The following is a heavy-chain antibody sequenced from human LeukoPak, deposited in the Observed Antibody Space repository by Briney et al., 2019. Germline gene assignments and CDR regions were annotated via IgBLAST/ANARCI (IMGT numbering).Heavy chain of an antibody. V-gene: IGHV6-1*01. D-gene: IGHD1-1*01. CDR1: GDSLFSNGVA. Sequence: SQTLSLTCAISGDSLFSNGVAWNWIRQSPLRGLEWLGRTFCTSKCYNEYAVYVRSRVAINPDTSKNRFSLQLSSLTPEDSAIYYCARGHNSAFDIWGQGTMVTVSS. J-gene: IGHJ3*02. CDR3: ARGHNSAFDI. CDR2: TFCTSKCYN.